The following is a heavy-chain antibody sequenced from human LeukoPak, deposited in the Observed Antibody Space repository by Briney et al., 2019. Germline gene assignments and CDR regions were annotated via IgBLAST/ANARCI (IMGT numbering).Heavy chain of an antibody. CDR2: ISGSGEST. J-gene: IGHJ3*02. V-gene: IGHV3-23*01. D-gene: IGHD3-10*01. CDR3: AKGSTYFYGSGTSDDAFDI. Sequence: GGSLRLSCAASGLTFSSYAMSWVRQAPGKGLEWVSGISGSGESTHYADSVQGRFIISRDNSKNTMYLQMNSLRGEDTAVYYCAKGSTYFYGSGTSDDAFDICGPGTMVTVSS. CDR1: GLTFSSYA.